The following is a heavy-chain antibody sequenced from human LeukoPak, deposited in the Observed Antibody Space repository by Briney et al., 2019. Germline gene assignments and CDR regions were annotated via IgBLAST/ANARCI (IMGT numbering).Heavy chain of an antibody. CDR1: GGSISNYY. D-gene: IGHD1-26*01. CDR2: IYYSGST. J-gene: IGHJ4*02. V-gene: IGHV4-59*08. CDR3: ARRMSGSYFALDY. Sequence: SETLSLTCTVSGGSISNYYWSWIRQSPGKGLEFIGYIYYSGSTNYNPSLKSRVTISVDTSKNQFSLKLSSVTAADTAVYYCARRMSGSYFALDYWGQGTLVTVSS.